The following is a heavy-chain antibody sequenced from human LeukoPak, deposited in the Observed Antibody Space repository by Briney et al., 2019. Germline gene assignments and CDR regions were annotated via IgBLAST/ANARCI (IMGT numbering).Heavy chain of an antibody. J-gene: IGHJ5*02. D-gene: IGHD5-24*01. CDR3: AKAMTTMNLLGGNWFDP. CDR2: ISYDGSNK. CDR1: GFTFSSYA. Sequence: GGSLRLSCAASGFTFSSYAMHWVRQAPGKGLEWVAVISYDGSNKYCADSVKGRFTISRDNSKNTLYLQMSSLRAEDTAVYYCAKAMTTMNLLGGNWFDPWGQGTLVTVSS. V-gene: IGHV3-30*04.